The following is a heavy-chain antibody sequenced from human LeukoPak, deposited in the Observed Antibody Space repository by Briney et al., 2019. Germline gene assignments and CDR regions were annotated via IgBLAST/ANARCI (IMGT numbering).Heavy chain of an antibody. J-gene: IGHJ4*02. V-gene: IGHV7-4-1*02. Sequence: ASVKVSCKASGYTFTTYAMNWVRQAPGQGLEWMGWIYTNTGNPTYTQGFTGRFVFSLDTSVSTTYLQISNLKAEDTAVYYCAGRIAARRLTYYFDYWGQGTLVTVSS. D-gene: IGHD6-6*01. CDR2: IYTNTGNP. CDR1: GYTFTTYA. CDR3: AGRIAARRLTYYFDY.